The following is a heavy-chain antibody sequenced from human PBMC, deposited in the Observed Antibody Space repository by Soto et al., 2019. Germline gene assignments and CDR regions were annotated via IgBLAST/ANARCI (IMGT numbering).Heavy chain of an antibody. CDR1: GGSISSYY. Sequence: SSETLSLTCTVSGGSISSYYWSWIRQPPGKGLEWIGYIYYSGSTNYNPSLKSRVTISVDTSKNQFSLKLSSVTAADTAVYYCARNTVSAYYDILTGLGWFDPWGQGTLVTVSS. CDR3: ARNTVSAYYDILTGLGWFDP. CDR2: IYYSGST. V-gene: IGHV4-59*08. D-gene: IGHD3-9*01. J-gene: IGHJ5*02.